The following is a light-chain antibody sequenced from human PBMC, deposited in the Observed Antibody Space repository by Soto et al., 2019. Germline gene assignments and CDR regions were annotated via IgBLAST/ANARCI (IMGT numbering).Light chain of an antibody. CDR2: DTS. CDR3: HQFGYSPRT. V-gene: IGKV3-20*01. CDR1: QTVNSDY. J-gene: IGKJ1*01. Sequence: EVGSTQSSATLPLSPWQRATLSCRASQTVNSDYLAWFQQRPGQAPRLLIFDTSRRATDIPDRFSGSGSGTDFTLAIRRLEPEDFAVYYCHQFGYSPRTFGQGTKVDIK.